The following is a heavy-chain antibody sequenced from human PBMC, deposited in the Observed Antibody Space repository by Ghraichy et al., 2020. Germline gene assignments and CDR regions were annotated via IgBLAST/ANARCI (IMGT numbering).Heavy chain of an antibody. CDR2: IYTSGST. V-gene: IGHV4-4*09. D-gene: IGHD3-10*01. J-gene: IGHJ2*01. Sequence: SETLSLTCTVSGGSISSYYWSWIRQPPGKGLEWIGYIYTSGSTNYNPSLKSRVTISVDTSKNQFSLKLSSVTAADTAVYYCARRRSGSTSFYFDLWGRGTLVTVSS. CDR3: ARRRSGSTSFYFDL. CDR1: GGSISSYY.